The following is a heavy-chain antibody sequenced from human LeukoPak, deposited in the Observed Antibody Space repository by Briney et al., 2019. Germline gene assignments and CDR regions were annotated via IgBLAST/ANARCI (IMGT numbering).Heavy chain of an antibody. J-gene: IGHJ4*02. CDR3: AREGRGYGDPIDY. V-gene: IGHV3-23*01. CDR2: ISGSGYST. CDR1: GFTFNNYA. Sequence: PGGTLRLSCVASGFTFNNYAMTWVRQAPGKGLEWVSAISGSGYSTHYADSVKGWFTISRDNAKNSLYLQMNSLRAEDTAMYYCAREGRGYGDPIDYWGQGTLVTVSS. D-gene: IGHD4-17*01.